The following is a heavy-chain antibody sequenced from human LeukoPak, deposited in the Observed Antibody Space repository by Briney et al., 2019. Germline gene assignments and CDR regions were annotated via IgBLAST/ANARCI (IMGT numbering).Heavy chain of an antibody. D-gene: IGHD6-13*01. CDR2: ISYDGSNK. CDR3: AKDRLFGIAAAGLFDY. J-gene: IGHJ4*02. V-gene: IGHV3-30*18. CDR1: GFTFSSYG. Sequence: PGGSLRLSCAASGFTFSSYGMHWVRQAPGKGLEWVAVISYDGSNKYYADSVKGRFTISRDNSKNTLYLQMNSLRAEDTAVYYCAKDRLFGIAAAGLFDYWGQGTLVTVSS.